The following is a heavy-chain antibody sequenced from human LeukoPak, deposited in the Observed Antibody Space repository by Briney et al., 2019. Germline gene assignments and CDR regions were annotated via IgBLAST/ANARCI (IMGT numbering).Heavy chain of an antibody. CDR1: GFTFSSYD. D-gene: IGHD3-22*01. CDR3: ARGARDSSGPSLARRYNWFDP. CDR2: IGTAGDT. V-gene: IGHV3-13*01. J-gene: IGHJ5*02. Sequence: GGSLRLSCAASGFTFSSYDMHWVRQATGKGLEWVSAIGTAGDTYYPGSVKGRFTISRENAKNSLYLQMNSLRAGDTAVYYCARGARDSSGPSLARRYNWFDPWGQGTLVTVSS.